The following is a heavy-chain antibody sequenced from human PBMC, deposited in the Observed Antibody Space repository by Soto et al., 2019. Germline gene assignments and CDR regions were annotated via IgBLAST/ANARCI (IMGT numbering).Heavy chain of an antibody. CDR2: ISAYNGNT. CDR3: ARDLITMVRGVTTLYYYYGMDV. D-gene: IGHD3-10*01. Sequence: GASVKVSCKASGYTFTSYGISWVRQAPGQGLEWMGWISAYNGNTNYAQKLQGRVTMTTDTSTSTAYMELRSLRSDDTAVYYCARDLITMVRGVTTLYYYYGMDVWGQGTTVTVSS. V-gene: IGHV1-18*01. J-gene: IGHJ6*02. CDR1: GYTFTSYG.